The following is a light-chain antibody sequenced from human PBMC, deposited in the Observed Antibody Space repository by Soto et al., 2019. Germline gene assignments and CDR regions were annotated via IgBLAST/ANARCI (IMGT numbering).Light chain of an antibody. J-gene: IGKJ1*01. CDR1: QSISSW. CDR3: QQYNSYPWT. Sequence: DIQMTQSPSTLSASVGDRVTITCRASQSISSWLAWYQQKPGKAPKLLIYKASSLESGVPSRFSGGGSGTEFTLTSSSLQPDDFATYYCQQYNSYPWTFGQGTKVEIK. CDR2: KAS. V-gene: IGKV1-5*03.